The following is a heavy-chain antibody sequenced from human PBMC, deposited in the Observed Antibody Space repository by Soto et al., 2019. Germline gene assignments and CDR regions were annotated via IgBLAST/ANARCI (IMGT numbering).Heavy chain of an antibody. CDR2: IIPIFGIA. Sequence: QVQLVQSGAEVKKPGSSVKVSCKASGGTFSRYSITWVRQAPGHGLEWIGRIIPIFGIASYAQKFQGRVTITADESTSTAYMELSSLGSDDTAVYYCAREDRDRETGLVPAAIDGVDVWGQGTTVTVSS. V-gene: IGHV1-69*08. CDR1: GGTFSRYS. J-gene: IGHJ6*02. CDR3: AREDRDRETGLVPAAIDGVDV. D-gene: IGHD2-2*01.